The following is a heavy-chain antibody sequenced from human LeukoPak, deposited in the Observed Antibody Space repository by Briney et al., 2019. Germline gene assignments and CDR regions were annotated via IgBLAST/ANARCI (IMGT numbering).Heavy chain of an antibody. D-gene: IGHD4-23*01. CDR2: IYTSGST. CDR3: ARDSVGSDY. CDR1: GGSISSGSYY. V-gene: IGHV4-61*02. J-gene: IGHJ4*02. Sequence: SQTLSLTCTVSGGSISSGSYYWSWIRQPAGKGLEWIGRIYTSGSTNYNPSLKSRVTISVDTSKNQFSLKLSSVTAADTAVYYCARDSVGSDYWGQGTLVTVSS.